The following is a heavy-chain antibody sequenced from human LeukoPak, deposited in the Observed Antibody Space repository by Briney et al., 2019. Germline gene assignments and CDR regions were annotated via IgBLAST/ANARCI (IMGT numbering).Heavy chain of an antibody. CDR2: INPSDGST. CDR3: ARDNWNSKNGMDV. Sequence: ASVKVSCKASGYTFTSYYLHWVRQAPGQGLEWMGTINPSDGSTRYAQKVQGRVTMSLDTATHQFSLKLRSVTAADTAVYFCARDNWNSKNGMDVWGQGTTVTVSS. V-gene: IGHV1-46*04. CDR1: GYTFTSYY. J-gene: IGHJ6*02. D-gene: IGHD1-1*01.